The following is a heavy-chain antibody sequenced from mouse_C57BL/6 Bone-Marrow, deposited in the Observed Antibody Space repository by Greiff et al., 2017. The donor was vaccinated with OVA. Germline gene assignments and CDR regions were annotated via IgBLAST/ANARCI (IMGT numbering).Heavy chain of an antibody. Sequence: VQLQQSDAELVKPGASVKISCKVSGYTFTDHTIHWMKQRPEQGLEWIGYIYPRGGSTKYNEKFKGKATLTADKSSSTAYMQLNSLTSEYSAVYFCARGGDYYSNYSWFAYWGQGTLVTVSA. CDR1: GYTFTDHT. CDR3: ARGGDYYSNYSWFAY. CDR2: IYPRGGST. V-gene: IGHV1-78*01. J-gene: IGHJ3*01. D-gene: IGHD2-5*01.